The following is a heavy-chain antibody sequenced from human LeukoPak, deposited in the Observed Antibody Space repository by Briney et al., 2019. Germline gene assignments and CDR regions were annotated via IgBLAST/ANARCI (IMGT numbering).Heavy chain of an antibody. Sequence: SQTLSLTCAISGDSVSSKSVAWNWIRQSPSRGLEWLGRTCYRSKWYNDYAPSVKSRLTINPDTSKNQFSLQLNSVTPEDTAVYYCARARDYGDMYYFDYWGQGTLVTVSS. CDR3: ARARDYGDMYYFDY. CDR1: GDSVSSKSVA. V-gene: IGHV6-1*01. D-gene: IGHD4-17*01. J-gene: IGHJ4*02. CDR2: TCYRSKWYN.